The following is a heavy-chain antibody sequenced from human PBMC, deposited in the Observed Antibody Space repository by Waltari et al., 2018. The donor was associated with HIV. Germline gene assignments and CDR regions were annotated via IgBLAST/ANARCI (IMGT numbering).Heavy chain of an antibody. CDR3: ARDIGYGTDFFDY. V-gene: IGHV3-33*01. J-gene: IGHJ4*01. D-gene: IGHD6-13*01. Sequence: QVQLVESGGAVAQPGMSLSLSCAASGFPFRRYGMQWVRQTPGKGLEWVASIWHNGSYASYADSVKGRSTISRDNSRDTLYLQINILRVEDAGIYYCARDIGYGTDFFDYWGRGTLVAISS. CDR1: GFPFRRYG. CDR2: IWHNGSYA.